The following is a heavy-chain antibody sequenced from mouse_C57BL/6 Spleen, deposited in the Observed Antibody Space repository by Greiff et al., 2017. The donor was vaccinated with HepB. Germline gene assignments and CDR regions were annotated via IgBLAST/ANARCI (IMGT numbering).Heavy chain of an antibody. CDR3: ARTLTEAY. D-gene: IGHD4-1*01. J-gene: IGHJ3*01. V-gene: IGHV1-82*01. CDR2: DYPGDGDT. Sequence: VQLQQSGPELVKPGASVKISCKASGYAFSSSWMNWVKQRPGKGLEWIGRDYPGDGDTNYNGKFKGKATLTADKSSSTAYMQLSSLTSEDSAVYFCARTLTEAYWGQGTLVTVSA. CDR1: GYAFSSSW.